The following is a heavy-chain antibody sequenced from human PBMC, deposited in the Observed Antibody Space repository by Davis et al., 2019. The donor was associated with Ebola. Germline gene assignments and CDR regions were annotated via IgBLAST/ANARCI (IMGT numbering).Heavy chain of an antibody. V-gene: IGHV1-3*01. Sequence: ASVKVSCKASGYTFTSYAMHWVRQAPGQRLEWMGWINAGNGNTKYSQKFQGRVTITRDTSASTVYMELSSLRSEDTAVYYCARDPIYSGSYYGWFDYWGQGTLVTVSS. CDR2: INAGNGNT. D-gene: IGHD1-26*01. J-gene: IGHJ4*02. CDR3: ARDPIYSGSYYGWFDY. CDR1: GYTFTSYA.